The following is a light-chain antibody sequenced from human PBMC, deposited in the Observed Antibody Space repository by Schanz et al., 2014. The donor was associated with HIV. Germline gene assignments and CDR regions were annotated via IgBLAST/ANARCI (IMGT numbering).Light chain of an antibody. Sequence: QSALTQPPSASGSPGQSVTISCTGTSSDVGGYNYVSWYQQHPGKAPKLMIYEVSERPSGVPDRFSGSKSGNTASLTVSGLQAEDEATYYCQSYDTSLSDSGVFGGGTKLTVL. V-gene: IGLV2-8*01. CDR3: QSYDTSLSDSGV. CDR2: EVS. J-gene: IGLJ2*01. CDR1: SSDVGGYNY.